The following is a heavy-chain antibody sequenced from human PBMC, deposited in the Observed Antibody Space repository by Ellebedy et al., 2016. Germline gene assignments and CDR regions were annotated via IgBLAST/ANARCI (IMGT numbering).Heavy chain of an antibody. Sequence: GGSLRLSXAASGFLFSSYAMHWVRQAPGKGLEWVAVITHDGGIAYYADSVKGRFIVSRDNSKQTVHLQMNSLRREDTAVYYCARDWLAQMRFMDAWGRGTAVTVSS. CDR1: GFLFSSYA. CDR3: ARDWLAQMRFMDA. D-gene: IGHD5-12*01. J-gene: IGHJ6*02. V-gene: IGHV3-30-3*01. CDR2: ITHDGGIA.